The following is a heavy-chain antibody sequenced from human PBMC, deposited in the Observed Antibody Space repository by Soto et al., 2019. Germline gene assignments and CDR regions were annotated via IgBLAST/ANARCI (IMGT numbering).Heavy chain of an antibody. CDR3: ASTYYDYIWGSYRYGQFDY. D-gene: IGHD3-16*02. Sequence: PSETLSLTCTVSGGSISSSSYYWGWIRQPPGKGLEWIGSIYYSGSTYYNPSLKSRVTISVDTSKNQFSLKLSSVTAADTAVYYCASTYYDYIWGSYRYGQFDYWGQGTLVTVSS. CDR2: IYYSGST. J-gene: IGHJ4*02. V-gene: IGHV4-39*01. CDR1: GGSISSSSYY.